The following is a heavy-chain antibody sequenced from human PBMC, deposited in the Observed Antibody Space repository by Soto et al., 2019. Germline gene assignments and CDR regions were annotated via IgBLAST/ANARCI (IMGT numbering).Heavy chain of an antibody. CDR1: GDTFRSYA. CDR3: ARDPGYSSSWIGWFDP. D-gene: IGHD6-13*01. V-gene: IGHV1-69*13. J-gene: IGHJ5*02. CDR2: IIPIFGTA. Sequence: SVKVSCQASGDTFRSYAISWVRRAPGQGLEWMGGIIPIFGTANYAQKFQGRVTITADESTSTAYMELSSLRSEDTAVYYCARDPGYSSSWIGWFDPWGQGTLVTVSS.